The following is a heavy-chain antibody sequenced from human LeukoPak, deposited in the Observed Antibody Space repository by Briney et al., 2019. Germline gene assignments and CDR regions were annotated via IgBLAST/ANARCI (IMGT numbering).Heavy chain of an antibody. CDR3: AKDKHSGYDWSRWFDP. V-gene: IGHV3-9*01. D-gene: IGHD5-12*01. J-gene: IGHJ5*02. CDR2: ISWNSGSI. CDR1: GFTFDDYA. Sequence: PGRSLRLSCAASGFTFDDYAMHWVRQAPGKGLEWVSGISWNSGSIGYADSVKGRFTISRNNAKNSLYLQMNSLRAEDTALYYCAKDKHSGYDWSRWFDPWGQGTLVTVSS.